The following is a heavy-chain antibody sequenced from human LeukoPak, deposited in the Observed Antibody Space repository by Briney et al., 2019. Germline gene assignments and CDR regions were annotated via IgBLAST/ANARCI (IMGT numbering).Heavy chain of an antibody. J-gene: IGHJ4*02. D-gene: IGHD1-26*01. Sequence: ASVKVSCKASGYTFTGYYMHWVRQAPGQGLEWMGRINPNSGGTNYAQKFQGRVTMTRDTSISTAYMELSRLRSDDTAVYYCARSYSGSQSKGAFDYWGQGTLVTVSS. CDR1: GYTFTGYY. CDR3: ARSYSGSQSKGAFDY. CDR2: INPNSGGT. V-gene: IGHV1-2*06.